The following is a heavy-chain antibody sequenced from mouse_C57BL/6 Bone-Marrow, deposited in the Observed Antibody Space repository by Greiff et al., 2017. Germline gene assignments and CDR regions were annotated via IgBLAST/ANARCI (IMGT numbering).Heavy chain of an antibody. J-gene: IGHJ1*03. CDR3: ARDYCGRSPYWYFDV. V-gene: IGHV14-2*01. CDR1: GFNFKDYY. Sequence: EVQLQQSGAELVKPGASVKLSCTASGFNFKDYYMHWVKQRTEPGLEWIGRIDPEDGETKYAPKFQGKATITAATSSNTAYLQLSSLTSEDTAVYYCARDYCGRSPYWYFDVWGTGTTGTVSS. CDR2: IDPEDGET. D-gene: IGHD1-1*01.